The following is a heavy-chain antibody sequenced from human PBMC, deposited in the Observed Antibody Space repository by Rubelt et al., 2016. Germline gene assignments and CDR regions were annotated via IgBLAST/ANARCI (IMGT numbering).Heavy chain of an antibody. CDR3: AGGPTAAGVDP. CDR2: IHNDRRT. Sequence: QLQLQESGPGLVKPSETLSLTCTVSGASVTSDGLSWGWVRQPPGKGPEWIGTIHNDRRTSYMSSLNSRVTILLDTSKNLFSMKVGFGTAADTAVDYRAGGPTAAGVDPWGQGTLVTGSS. V-gene: IGHV4-39*07. D-gene: IGHD6-13*01. J-gene: IGHJ5*02. CDR1: GASVTSDGLS.